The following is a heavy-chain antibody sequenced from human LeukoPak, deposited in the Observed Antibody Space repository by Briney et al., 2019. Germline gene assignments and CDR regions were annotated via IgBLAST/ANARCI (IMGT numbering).Heavy chain of an antibody. V-gene: IGHV4-59*01. D-gene: IGHD2-15*01. CDR1: GGSISSYY. CDR3: ARFITGRCSGGSCYSGWFDP. J-gene: IGHJ5*02. Sequence: SETLSLTCTVSGGSISSYYWSWIRQPPGKGLEWIGYIYYSGSTNYNPSLKSRVTISVDTSKNQFSLKLSSVTAADTAVYYCARFITGRCSGGSCYSGWFDPWGKGTLVIVSS. CDR2: IYYSGST.